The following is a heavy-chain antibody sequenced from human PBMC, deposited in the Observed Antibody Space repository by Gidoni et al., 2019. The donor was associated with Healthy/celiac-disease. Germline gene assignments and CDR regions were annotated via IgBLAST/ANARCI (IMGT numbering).Heavy chain of an antibody. CDR2: MNTNSCNT. CDR1: GYTFTSYD. D-gene: IGHD3-3*01. CDR3: ARGPGGGDVWSGYYTPNFDN. J-gene: IGHJ4*02. V-gene: IGHV1-8*01. Sequence: QVQLVQSGAEVKKPGASVKVSCKASGYTFTSYDINGVRQATGQGLEWMGGMNTNSCNTGDEQKFKGRVTMTRNTSISTAYMELSSLRSEDTAVYYWARGPGGGDVWSGYYTPNFDNWGQGTLVTVSS.